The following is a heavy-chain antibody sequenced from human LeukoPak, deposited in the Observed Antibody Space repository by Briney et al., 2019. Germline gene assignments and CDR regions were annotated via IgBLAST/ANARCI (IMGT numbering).Heavy chain of an antibody. CDR2: ISSSGSTI. CDR3: AKDPGLYSSSAVLYFGY. D-gene: IGHD6-13*01. V-gene: IGHV3-11*04. CDR1: GFTFSDYY. Sequence: PGGSLRLSCAASGFTFSDYYMSWIRQAPGKGLEWVSYISSSGSTIYYADSVKGRFTISRDNSKNTLYLQMNSLRAEDTAVYYCAKDPGLYSSSAVLYFGYWGQGTLVTVSS. J-gene: IGHJ4*02.